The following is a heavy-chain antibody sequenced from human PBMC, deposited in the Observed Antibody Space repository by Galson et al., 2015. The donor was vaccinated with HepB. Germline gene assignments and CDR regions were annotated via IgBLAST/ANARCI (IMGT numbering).Heavy chain of an antibody. V-gene: IGHV1-24*01. CDR3: ATDLSGVKLSFDY. CDR2: FDPEDGET. D-gene: IGHD3-10*01. Sequence: SVKVSCKVSGYTLTELSMHWVRQAPGKGLGWMGGFDPEDGETIHAQKFQGRVTMTEDTSTDTAYMELSSLRSEDTAVYYCATDLSGVKLSFDYWGQGTLVTVSS. CDR1: GYTLTELS. J-gene: IGHJ4*02.